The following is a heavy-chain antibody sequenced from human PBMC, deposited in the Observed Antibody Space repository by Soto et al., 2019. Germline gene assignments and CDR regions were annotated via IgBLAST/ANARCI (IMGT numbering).Heavy chain of an antibody. J-gene: IGHJ5*02. D-gene: IGHD3-3*01. CDR2: IIPIFGTA. CDR3: ASDFWSGPHNWFDP. Sequence: ASVKVSCKASGGTFSSYAISWVRQAPGQGLEWMGGIIPIFGTANYAQKFQGRVTITADESTSTAYMELSSLRSEDTAVYYCASDFWSGPHNWFDPWGQGTLVTVSS. V-gene: IGHV1-69*13. CDR1: GGTFSSYA.